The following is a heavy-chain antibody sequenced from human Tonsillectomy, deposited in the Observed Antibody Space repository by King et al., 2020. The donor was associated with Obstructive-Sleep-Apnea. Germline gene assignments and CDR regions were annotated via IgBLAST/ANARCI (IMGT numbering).Heavy chain of an antibody. D-gene: IGHD3-3*01. V-gene: IGHV3-23*04. CDR3: AKAIHDFWSGSNYAMDV. J-gene: IGHJ6*02. Sequence: VQLVESGGGLVQPGGSLRLSCAASGFTFDSYAVSWVRQAPGKGLEWVSTITGSGRNTYHAYSVRGRFTISRDNSMNTLYLEINSLRAEDTAVYYCAKAIHDFWSGSNYAMDVWGQGTTVIVSS. CDR2: ITGSGRNT. CDR1: GFTFDSYA.